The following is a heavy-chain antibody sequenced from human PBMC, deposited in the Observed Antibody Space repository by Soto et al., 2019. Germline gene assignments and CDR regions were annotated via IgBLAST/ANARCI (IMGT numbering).Heavy chain of an antibody. CDR2: TYYRSKWYN. J-gene: IGHJ6*02. D-gene: IGHD3-3*01. CDR1: GDSVSSNSAA. V-gene: IGHV6-1*01. CDR3: ARGGLIDYDFWSGYPPQDYYGMDV. Sequence: SQTLLLTCAISGDSVSSNSAAWNWIRQSPSRGLEWLGRTYYRSKWYNDYAVSVKSRITINPDTSKNQFSLRLNSVTPEDTAVYYCARGGLIDYDFWSGYPPQDYYGMDVWGQGTTVTVSS.